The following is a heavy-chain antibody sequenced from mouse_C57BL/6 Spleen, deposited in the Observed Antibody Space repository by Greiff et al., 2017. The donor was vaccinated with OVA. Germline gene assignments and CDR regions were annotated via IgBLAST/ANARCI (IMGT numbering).Heavy chain of an antibody. CDR2: IDPETGGT. CDR3: TRGSGYVRVFDY. V-gene: IGHV1-15*01. D-gene: IGHD3-2*02. J-gene: IGHJ2*01. CDR1: GYTFTDYE. Sequence: VQLQQSGAELVRPGASVTLSCKASGYTFTDYEMHWVKQTPVHGLEWIGAIDPETGGTAYNQKFKGKAILTSDKSSSTAYMELSSLTSEDSAVYYCTRGSGYVRVFDYWGQGTTLTVSS.